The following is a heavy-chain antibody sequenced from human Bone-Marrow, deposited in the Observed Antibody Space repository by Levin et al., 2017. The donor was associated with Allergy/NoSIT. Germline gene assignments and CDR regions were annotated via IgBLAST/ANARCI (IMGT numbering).Heavy chain of an antibody. CDR1: GFSFAEYT. CDR2: KRSTTYGGTT. CDR3: SGLVGTTTLLDY. Sequence: GESLKISCAGSGFSFAEYTMIWFRQGPGKGLEWVGFKRSTTYGGTTEFAASVKGRFTISRDDSNSIAYLQMKSLKSEDTAVYYCSGLVGTTTLLDYWGRGTLVTVSS. J-gene: IGHJ4*02. V-gene: IGHV3-49*03. D-gene: IGHD1-26*01.